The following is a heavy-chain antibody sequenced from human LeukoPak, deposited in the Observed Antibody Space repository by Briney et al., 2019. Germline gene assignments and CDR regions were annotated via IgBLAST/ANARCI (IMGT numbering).Heavy chain of an antibody. CDR3: ARGDGYNSF. CDR2: IYYSGST. Sequence: KPSETLSLTCTVSGVSISNYYWSWIRQPPGKGLEWIGYIYYSGSTNYNPSLKSRVTISVDTSKKQFSLKLSSVTAADTAVYYCARGDGYNSFWGQGTLVTVSS. J-gene: IGHJ4*02. V-gene: IGHV4-59*01. CDR1: GVSISNYY. D-gene: IGHD5-24*01.